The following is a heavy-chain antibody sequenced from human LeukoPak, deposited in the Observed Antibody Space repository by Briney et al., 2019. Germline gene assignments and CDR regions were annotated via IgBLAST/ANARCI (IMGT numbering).Heavy chain of an antibody. V-gene: IGHV3-7*03. Sequence: GGSLRLSCAASGFTFSSYWMSWVRQAPGKGLEWVANIKQDGSEKYYVDSVEGRFTISRDNSKNTLYLQMSSLRAEDTAVYYCAKARLVTTHFDYWGQGTLVTVSS. CDR3: AKARLVTTHFDY. CDR1: GFTFSSYW. D-gene: IGHD4-17*01. J-gene: IGHJ4*02. CDR2: IKQDGSEK.